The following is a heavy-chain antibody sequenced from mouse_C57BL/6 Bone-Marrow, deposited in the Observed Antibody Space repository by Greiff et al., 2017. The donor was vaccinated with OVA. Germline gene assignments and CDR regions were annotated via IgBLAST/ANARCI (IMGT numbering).Heavy chain of an antibody. CDR1: GYSFTGYY. V-gene: IGHV1-42*01. CDR2: INPSTGGT. CDR3: ARGGTSPFAY. D-gene: IGHD4-1*01. Sequence: LVESGPELVKPGASVKISCKASGYSFTGYYMNWVKQSPEKSLEWIGEINPSTGGTTYNQKFKAKATLTVDKSSSTAYMQLKSLTSEDSAVYYCARGGTSPFAYWGPGTLVTVSA. J-gene: IGHJ3*01.